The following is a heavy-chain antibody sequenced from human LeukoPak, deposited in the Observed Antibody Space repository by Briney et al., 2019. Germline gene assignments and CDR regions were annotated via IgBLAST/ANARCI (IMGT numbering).Heavy chain of an antibody. CDR3: ARRRYDSSGYYPVGYFDY. J-gene: IGHJ4*02. CDR2: IYPCDCET. D-gene: IGHD3-22*01. CDR1: GYSFTSYW. V-gene: IGHV5-51*01. Sequence: GESLKISCRGFGYSFTSYWIGWVRQMPGKSLEGMGIIYPCDCETRYSPSFQGQVTISVDKSISTASLPLGCLKPSDSAMLYHARRRYDSSGYYPVGYFDYWGQGTLVTVSS.